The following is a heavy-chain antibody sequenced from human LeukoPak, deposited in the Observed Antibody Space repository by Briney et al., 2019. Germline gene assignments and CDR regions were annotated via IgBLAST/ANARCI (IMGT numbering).Heavy chain of an antibody. Sequence: SQTLSLTCTVSGGSISSGGYYWSWIRQHPGKGLERIGYIYYSGSTYYNPSLKSRVTISVDTSKNQFSLKLSSVTAADTAVYYCARDYRVVTNNYGMDVWGQGTTVTVSS. V-gene: IGHV4-31*03. CDR3: ARDYRVVTNNYGMDV. D-gene: IGHD2-21*02. CDR1: GGSISSGGYY. J-gene: IGHJ6*02. CDR2: IYYSGST.